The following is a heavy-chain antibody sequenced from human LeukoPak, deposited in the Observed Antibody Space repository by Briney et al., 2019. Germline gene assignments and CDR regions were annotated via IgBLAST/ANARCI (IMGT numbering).Heavy chain of an antibody. CDR1: GDSFSSYY. Sequence: SETLSLTCTFSGDSFSSYYWTWIRQPPGMGLEWIGHIVYSGTTNYNPSLKSRVTMLIDTSKNQFSLKLSSVTAADTAVYYCARDSDYYDSSGYYHNWFDPWGQGTLVTVSS. D-gene: IGHD3-22*01. V-gene: IGHV4-59*12. J-gene: IGHJ5*02. CDR2: IVYSGTT. CDR3: ARDSDYYDSSGYYHNWFDP.